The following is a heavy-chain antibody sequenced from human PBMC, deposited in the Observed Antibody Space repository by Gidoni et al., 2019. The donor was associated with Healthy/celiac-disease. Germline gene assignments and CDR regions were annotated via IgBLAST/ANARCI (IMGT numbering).Heavy chain of an antibody. J-gene: IGHJ1*01. V-gene: IGHV3-73*01. CDR2: IRSKANSYAT. Sequence: EVQLVESGGGLVQTGGSLKLSCSASGLTSSGPAMHWVRQASGNGLEWVGRIRSKANSYATAYAASVKGRFTISRDDSKNTAYLQMNSLKTEDTAVYYCTWDYDFWSGYSGEYFQHWGQGTLVTVSS. CDR3: TWDYDFWSGYSGEYFQH. CDR1: GLTSSGPA. D-gene: IGHD3-3*01.